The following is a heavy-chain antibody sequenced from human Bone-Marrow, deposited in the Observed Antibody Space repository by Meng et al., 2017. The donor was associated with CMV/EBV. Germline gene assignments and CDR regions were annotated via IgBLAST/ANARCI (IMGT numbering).Heavy chain of an antibody. J-gene: IGHJ4*02. CDR1: GFTFSSYD. D-gene: IGHD2-8*01. V-gene: IGHV3-13*01. CDR3: ARDFGYCTNGVCYSDY. Sequence: GESLKISCAACGFTFSSYDMHWVRQATGKGLEWVSAIGTAGDTYYPGSVKGRFTISRDNAKNSLYLQMNSLRAEDTALYYCARDFGYCTNGVCYSDYWGQGTLVTVSS. CDR2: IGTAGDT.